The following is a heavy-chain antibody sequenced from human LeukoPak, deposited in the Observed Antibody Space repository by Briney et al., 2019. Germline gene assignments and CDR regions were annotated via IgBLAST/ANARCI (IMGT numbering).Heavy chain of an antibody. J-gene: IGHJ4*02. D-gene: IGHD1-1*01. V-gene: IGHV3-7*01. CDR2: IKRDGSEK. Sequence: GGSLRLSCVASGFSFSDSWMSWVRQAPGKGLEWVANIKRDGSEKYYVDSVKGRFTISRDNAKNSLYLQMNSLRAEDTAVYYCARGVGTDYWGQGTLVTVSS. CDR3: ARGVGTDY. CDR1: GFSFSDSW.